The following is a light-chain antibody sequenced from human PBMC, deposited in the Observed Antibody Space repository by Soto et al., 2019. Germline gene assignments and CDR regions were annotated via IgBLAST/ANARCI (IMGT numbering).Light chain of an antibody. CDR1: SDDVGAYNL. Sequence: QSVLTQPASVSGSPGQSITISCTGTSDDVGAYNLVSWYQQHPGQAPKLLIYGVTIRPSGISNRFSGSKSGSTASLTISGLRDEDEADYYCSSYSTSYFYFFGSGTKVTVL. J-gene: IGLJ1*01. CDR2: GVT. CDR3: SSYSTSYFYF. V-gene: IGLV2-14*01.